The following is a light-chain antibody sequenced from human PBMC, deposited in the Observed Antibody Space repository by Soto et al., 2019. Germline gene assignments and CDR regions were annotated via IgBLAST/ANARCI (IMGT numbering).Light chain of an antibody. V-gene: IGKV3-15*01. J-gene: IGKJ4*01. CDR2: GAS. CDR3: QQYNSWPPLT. Sequence: EIVMTQSPATLSVSPGERATLSCRASQRVSSNLAWYQQKPGQAPRLLIYGASTRATGIPARFSGSGSGTEFTLTIRSLQSEDLAVYYCQQYNSWPPLTFGGGTKVEIK. CDR1: QRVSSN.